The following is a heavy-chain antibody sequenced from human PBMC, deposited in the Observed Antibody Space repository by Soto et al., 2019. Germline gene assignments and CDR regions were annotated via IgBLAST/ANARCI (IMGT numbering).Heavy chain of an antibody. CDR2: ISGSGGST. CDR3: ARPPGGNPWYYFDY. D-gene: IGHD2-8*01. Sequence: GGSLRLSCAASGFTFSSYAMSWVRQAPGKGLEWVSAISGSGGSTYYADSVKGRFTISRDNSKNTLYLQMNSLRTEDTAVYYCARPPGGNPWYYFDYWGQGTLVTVSS. V-gene: IGHV3-23*01. J-gene: IGHJ4*02. CDR1: GFTFSSYA.